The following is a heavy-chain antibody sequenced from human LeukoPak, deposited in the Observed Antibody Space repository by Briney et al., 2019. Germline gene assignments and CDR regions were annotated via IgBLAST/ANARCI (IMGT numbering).Heavy chain of an antibody. CDR2: IYCSGST. J-gene: IGHJ4*02. Sequence: SETLSLTCTVSGGSISSYYWSWIRQPPGKGLEWIGYIYCSGSTNYNPSLKSRVTISVGTSKNQFSLKLSSVTAADTAVYYCARGVSSGSDYWGQGTLVTVSS. V-gene: IGHV4-59*08. CDR3: ARGVSSGSDY. CDR1: GGSISSYY. D-gene: IGHD3-10*01.